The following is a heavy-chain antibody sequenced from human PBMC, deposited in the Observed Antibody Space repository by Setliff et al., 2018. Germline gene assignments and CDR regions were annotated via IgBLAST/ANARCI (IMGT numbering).Heavy chain of an antibody. V-gene: IGHV4-38-2*01. J-gene: IGHJ3*02. CDR1: GFSITSGYY. CDR3: ARGRRITMIVVPPGVFDI. CDR2: IDQSGIT. Sequence: SETLSLTCAVSGFSITSGYYWGWIRQAPGKGLEWIGEIDQSGITNYNPSLKSRVTISIDTSKNQFSLRLSSVTATDTAVYYCARGRRITMIVVPPGVFDIWGQGTMVTVSS. D-gene: IGHD3-22*01.